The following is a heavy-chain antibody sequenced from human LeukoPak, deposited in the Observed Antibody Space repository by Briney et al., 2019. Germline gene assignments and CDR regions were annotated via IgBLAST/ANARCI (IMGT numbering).Heavy chain of an antibody. CDR2: IRAGGGST. V-gene: IGHV3-23*01. CDR1: GFTFSSYA. D-gene: IGHD2/OR15-2a*01. CDR3: ARDWFHAIDY. Sequence: GGSLRLSCAASGFTFSSYAMSWVRQAPGKGLEWVSGIRAGGGSTYYADSVKGRFTISRDNAKNSLYLQMNSLRAEDTAVYYCARDWFHAIDYWGQGTLVTVSS. J-gene: IGHJ4*02.